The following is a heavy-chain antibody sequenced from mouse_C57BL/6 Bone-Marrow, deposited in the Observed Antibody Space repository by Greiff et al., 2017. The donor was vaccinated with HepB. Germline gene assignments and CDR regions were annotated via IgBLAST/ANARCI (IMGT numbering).Heavy chain of an antibody. V-gene: IGHV1-82*01. Sequence: VMLVESGPELVKPGASVKISCKASGYAFSSSWMNWVKQRPGKGLEWIGRIYPGDGDTNYNGKFKGKATLTADKSSSTAYMQLSSLTSEDSAVYFCADYYGSSPWFAYWGQGTLVTVSA. CDR1: GYAFSSSW. J-gene: IGHJ3*01. CDR3: ADYYGSSPWFAY. D-gene: IGHD1-1*01. CDR2: IYPGDGDT.